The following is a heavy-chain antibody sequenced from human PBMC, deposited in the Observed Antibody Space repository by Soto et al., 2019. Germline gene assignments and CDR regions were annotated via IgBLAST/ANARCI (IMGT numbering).Heavy chain of an antibody. J-gene: IGHJ1*01. CDR2: ICYDGSNK. V-gene: IGHV3-33*01. D-gene: IGHD3-22*01. CDR3: ARGQGHYHDSRGFATTPIHH. Sequence: GGSLRLSCVASAFTFSSYAMRWVRHSPGKWLEWVAVICYDGSNKYYADSVKGRFTISRDNSKNTMYLQMNSLRDEDTAMYYCARGQGHYHDSRGFATTPIHHGARGTLV. CDR1: AFTFSSYA.